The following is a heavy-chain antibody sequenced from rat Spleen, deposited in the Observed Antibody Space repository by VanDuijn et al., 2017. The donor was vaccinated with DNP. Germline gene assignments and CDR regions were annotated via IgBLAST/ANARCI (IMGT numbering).Heavy chain of an antibody. CDR2: LSYNGGTP. V-gene: IGHV5-29*01. CDR1: GFTFSNYG. Sequence: EVLLVESDGGLVQPGRSLKLSCAVSGFTFSNYGMAWVRQTPTKGLEWVATLSYNGGTPYYRDSVKGRFTISRDNAQSTLYLQMESLRSEDTATYYCGRHRTIMPYYYVMDAWGQGASVTVSS. D-gene: IGHD1-12*01. CDR3: GRHRTIMPYYYVMDA. J-gene: IGHJ4*01.